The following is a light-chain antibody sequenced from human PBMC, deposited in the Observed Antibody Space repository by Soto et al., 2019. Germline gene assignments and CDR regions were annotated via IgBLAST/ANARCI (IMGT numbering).Light chain of an antibody. CDR1: QTISSW. CDR2: KAS. V-gene: IGKV1-5*03. J-gene: IGKJ1*01. Sequence: IHMTKAPSTLSGSVGYRVTITCRASQTISSWLAWYQQKPGKAPKLLIYKASTLKSGVPSRFSGSGSGTEFTLTISRLQPDDFATYYCQQYNSYWTFGQGTKVDIK. CDR3: QQYNSYWT.